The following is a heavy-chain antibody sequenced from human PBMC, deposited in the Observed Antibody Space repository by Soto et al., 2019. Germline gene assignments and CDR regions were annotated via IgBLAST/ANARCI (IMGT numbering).Heavy chain of an antibody. V-gene: IGHV1-69*13. CDR1: GGTFSSYA. J-gene: IGHJ5*02. Sequence: ASVKVSCKASGGTFSSYAISWVRQAPGQGLEWMGGIIPIFGTANYAQKFQGRVTITADESTSTAYMELSSLRSEDTAVYYCARNDFPPSTTFDPWGQGTLVTVSS. CDR3: ARNDFPPSTTFDP. D-gene: IGHD3-3*01. CDR2: IIPIFGTA.